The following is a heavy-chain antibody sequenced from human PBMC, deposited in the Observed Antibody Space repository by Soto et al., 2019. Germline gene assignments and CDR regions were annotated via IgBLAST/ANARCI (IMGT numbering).Heavy chain of an antibody. V-gene: IGHV3-30-3*01. CDR1: GSTFPNYP. Sequence: GGSLRLSCTASGSTFPNYPMHWVRQAPDKGLEWVAVISHDGVTKNSADSVKGRFTISRDNSRNTLYPQMNSLRIEDTAMYYCVRGGYSSSWERLDPWGQGTLVTVSS. CDR2: ISHDGVTK. J-gene: IGHJ5*02. CDR3: VRGGYSSSWERLDP. D-gene: IGHD4-4*01.